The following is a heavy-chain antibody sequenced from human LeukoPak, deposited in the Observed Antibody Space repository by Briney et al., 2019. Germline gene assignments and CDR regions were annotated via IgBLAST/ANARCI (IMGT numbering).Heavy chain of an antibody. D-gene: IGHD3-16*02. CDR3: AKSPVRLRLGELSPPGDY. J-gene: IGHJ4*02. CDR1: GYTFTSYA. V-gene: IGHV1-3*01. CDR2: INAGNGNT. Sequence: ASVKVSCKASGYTFTSYAMRWVRQAPGQRLEWMGWINAGNGNTKYSQKFQGRVTITRDTSASTAYMELSSLRSGDTAVYYCAKSPVRLRLGELSPPGDYWGQGTLVTVSS.